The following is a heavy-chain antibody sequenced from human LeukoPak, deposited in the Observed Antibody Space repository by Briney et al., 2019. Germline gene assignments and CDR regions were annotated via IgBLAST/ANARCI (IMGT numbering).Heavy chain of an antibody. CDR1: GGSISRYY. Sequence: SETLSLTCTVSGGSISRYYWSWIRQPPGKGLEWSGYIYYSGSTNYNPSLKSRVTISVDTSKNQFSLKLSSVTAADTAVYYCARTAVLRYFDWFQGFDPWGQGTLVTVSS. D-gene: IGHD3-9*01. J-gene: IGHJ5*02. V-gene: IGHV4-59*01. CDR3: ARTAVLRYFDWFQGFDP. CDR2: IYYSGST.